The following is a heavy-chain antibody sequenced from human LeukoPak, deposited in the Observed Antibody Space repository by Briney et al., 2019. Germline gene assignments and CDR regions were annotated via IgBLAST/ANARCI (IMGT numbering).Heavy chain of an antibody. CDR3: ARDKVLNEGYFDY. J-gene: IGHJ4*02. Sequence: PGGSLRLSCAASGFTFSSYWMSWVRQAPGKGLEWVANIKQDGSEKYYVDSVKGRFTISRDNAKNSLYLQMNSLRAEDTAVYYCARDKVLNEGYFDYWGQGTLVTVSS. CDR2: IKQDGSEK. CDR1: GFTFSSYW. V-gene: IGHV3-7*01. D-gene: IGHD2-8*01.